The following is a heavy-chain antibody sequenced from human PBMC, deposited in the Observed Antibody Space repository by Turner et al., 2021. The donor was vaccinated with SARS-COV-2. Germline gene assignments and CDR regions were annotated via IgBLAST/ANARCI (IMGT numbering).Heavy chain of an antibody. D-gene: IGHD2-21*02. CDR2: VWYDGTNK. CDR3: AKGLRTCGYFDS. V-gene: IGHV3-33*03. J-gene: IGHJ4*02. Sequence: QVQLVVSGGGVVHPGRSLVLPWSASGFSLSNDGMHWVRQAPGKGLGWVVFVWYDGTNKDYAESVKGRFTNARDNSNNTLNLQMNSLRGEDTALYYCAKGLRTCGYFDSWGQGTLVTVSS. CDR1: GFSLSNDG.